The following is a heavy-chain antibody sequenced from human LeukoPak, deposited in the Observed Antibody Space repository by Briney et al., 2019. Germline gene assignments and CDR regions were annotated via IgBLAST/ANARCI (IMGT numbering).Heavy chain of an antibody. CDR2: ISYDGSNK. CDR3: AKHSYYDTSGYLDY. D-gene: IGHD3-22*01. CDR1: GFTFSSYG. Sequence: GGSLRLSCSASGFTFSSYGMHWVRQASGKGLEWVAVISYDGSNKYYADSAKGRFTISRDNSKNTLYLQMNSLRAEDTAVYYCAKHSYYDTSGYLDYWGQGTLVTVSS. V-gene: IGHV3-30*18. J-gene: IGHJ4*02.